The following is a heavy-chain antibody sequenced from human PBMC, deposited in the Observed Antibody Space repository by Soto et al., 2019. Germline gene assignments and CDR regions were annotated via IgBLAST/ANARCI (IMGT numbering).Heavy chain of an antibody. CDR1: SGSMNSGHW. CDR2: IHRSGAT. CDR3: ARVGLRWYFDF. J-gene: IGHJ2*01. D-gene: IGHD3-16*01. V-gene: IGHV4-4*02. Sequence: QVQLQESGPGLVKPSGTLSLTCDVSSGSMNSGHWWSWVRQPPGKWLEWVGHIHRSGATNYNPSLRSRVAISLDESKNQFSLKLNSVTAADTAVYYCARVGLRWYFDFWGRGTLVTVSS.